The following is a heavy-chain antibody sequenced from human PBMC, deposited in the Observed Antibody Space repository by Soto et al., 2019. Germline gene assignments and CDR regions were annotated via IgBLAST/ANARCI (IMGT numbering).Heavy chain of an antibody. CDR2: IYSGGST. V-gene: IGHV3-66*01. CDR1: GFTVSSNY. J-gene: IGHJ3*02. Sequence: GGSLRLSCAASGFTVSSNYMSWVRQAPGKGLEWVSVIYSGGSTYYADSVKGRFTISRDNSKNTLYLQMNSLRAEDTAVYYCARDRSPSLYCSGGSRYRDDFDIWGQGTMVTVSS. CDR3: ARDRSPSLYCSGGSRYRDDFDI. D-gene: IGHD2-15*01.